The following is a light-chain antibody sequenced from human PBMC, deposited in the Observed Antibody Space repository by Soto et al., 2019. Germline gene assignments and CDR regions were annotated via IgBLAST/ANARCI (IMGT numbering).Light chain of an antibody. V-gene: IGKV1-5*03. CDR2: KAS. CDR3: QVYNDFPWT. CDR1: QGVRTW. J-gene: IGKJ1*01. Sequence: DVQMTQSPSTLSASVGDKVTITCRASQGVRTWLAWYQQKPGKAPKLLIYKASSLQSGVPSRFSGSVSGTEYTLSINRLQPDDFATYHCQVYNDFPWTFGQGTKVEIK.